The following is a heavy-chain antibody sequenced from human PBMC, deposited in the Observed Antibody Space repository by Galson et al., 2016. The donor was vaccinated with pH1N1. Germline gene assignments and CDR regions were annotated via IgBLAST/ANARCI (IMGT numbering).Heavy chain of an antibody. CDR2: ISSSGYTI. J-gene: IGHJ3*02. CDR1: GFTFSDYY. V-gene: IGHV3-11*01. D-gene: IGHD3-10*01. CDR3: ASAPRLGELELGDVFDI. Sequence: SLRLSCAASGFTFSDYYMTWIRRAPGKGLEWVSYISSSGYTIFYTDSVKGRFTISRDNAKNSLYLQMNSLRAEDTAVYYCASAPRLGELELGDVFDIWGHGTMVTVSS.